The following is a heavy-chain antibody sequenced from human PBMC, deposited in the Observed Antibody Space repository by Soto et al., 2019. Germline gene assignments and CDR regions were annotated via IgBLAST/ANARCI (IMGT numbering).Heavy chain of an antibody. D-gene: IGHD3-10*01. CDR3: ARGVGSGSYYNQYNWFDP. CDR2: ISAYNGNT. Sequence: ASVKVSCKASGYTFTNYGISWVLQAPGQGLEWMGWISAYNGNTKYAQKLQGRVTMTTDTSTSTAYMELRSLRSDDTAVYYCARGVGSGSYYNQYNWFDPWGQGTLVTFSS. J-gene: IGHJ5*02. CDR1: GYTFTNYG. V-gene: IGHV1-18*01.